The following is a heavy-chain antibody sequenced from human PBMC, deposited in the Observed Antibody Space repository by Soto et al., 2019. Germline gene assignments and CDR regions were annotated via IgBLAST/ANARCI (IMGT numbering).Heavy chain of an antibody. J-gene: IGHJ6*02. Sequence: QVQLVQSGAEVKKPGASVKVSCKASGYTFTSYDINWVRQATGQGLEWMGWMNPNSGNTGYAVKFQGRVTMTRNTSISTAYMELSSLRSEDTAMYYCARGRTLRFWSGYYIDYYYGMDVWGQGTTVTVSS. CDR2: MNPNSGNT. V-gene: IGHV1-8*01. CDR1: GYTFTSYD. D-gene: IGHD3-3*01. CDR3: ARGRTLRFWSGYYIDYYYGMDV.